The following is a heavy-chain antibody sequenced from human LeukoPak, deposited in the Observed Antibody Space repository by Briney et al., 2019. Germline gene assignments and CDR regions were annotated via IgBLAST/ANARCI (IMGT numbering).Heavy chain of an antibody. CDR2: ISYDGSNK. V-gene: IGHV3-30*04. Sequence: GRSLRLSCAASGFTFSSYAIHWVRQAPGKGLEWVAVISYDGSNKYYADSVKGRFTISRDNSKNTLYLQMNSLRAEDTAVYYCARGYYGDPSQVYYFDYWGQGTLVTVSS. CDR3: ARGYYGDPSQVYYFDY. D-gene: IGHD4-17*01. CDR1: GFTFSSYA. J-gene: IGHJ4*02.